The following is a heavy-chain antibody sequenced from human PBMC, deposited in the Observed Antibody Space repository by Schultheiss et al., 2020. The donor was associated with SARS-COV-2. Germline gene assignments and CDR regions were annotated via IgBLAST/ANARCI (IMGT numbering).Heavy chain of an antibody. CDR2: ISSSSSYI. J-gene: IGHJ6*02. V-gene: IGHV3-21*04. D-gene: IGHD2/OR15-2a*01. Sequence: ETLSLTCAVYGGSFSGYYWSWIRQPPGKGLEWVSSISSSSSYIYYADSVKGRFTISRDNAKDSLYLQLNSLRAEDTAVYYCARDNTYFGPMDVWGQGTTVTVSS. CDR1: GGSFSGYY. CDR3: ARDNTYFGPMDV.